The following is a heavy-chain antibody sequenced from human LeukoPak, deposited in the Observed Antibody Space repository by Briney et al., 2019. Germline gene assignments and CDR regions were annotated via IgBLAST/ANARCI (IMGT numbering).Heavy chain of an antibody. CDR1: GFTFSSYG. Sequence: GGSLRLSCAASGFTFSSYGMHWVRQAPGKGLEWVAVISYDRSNKYYADSVKGRFTISRDNSKNTLYLQMNSLRAEDTAVYYCAKEGSGIVGATFDYWGQGTLVTVSS. J-gene: IGHJ4*02. V-gene: IGHV3-30*18. D-gene: IGHD1-26*01. CDR2: ISYDRSNK. CDR3: AKEGSGIVGATFDY.